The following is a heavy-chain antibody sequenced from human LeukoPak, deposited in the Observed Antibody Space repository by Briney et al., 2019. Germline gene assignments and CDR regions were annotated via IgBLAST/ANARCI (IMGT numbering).Heavy chain of an antibody. J-gene: IGHJ4*02. V-gene: IGHV4-39*01. Sequence: SETLSLTCTLSGDSISISSYYWGWVRQPPGKGLEWIGRIYYGGSTYYNSSLKSRVTISVDTFKNQFSLKLSSVTAADTAVYYCARQGGQQWLVPRTKYYFDYWGQGTLVTVSS. CDR1: GDSISISSYY. CDR3: ARQGGQQWLVPRTKYYFDY. D-gene: IGHD6-19*01. CDR2: IYYGGST.